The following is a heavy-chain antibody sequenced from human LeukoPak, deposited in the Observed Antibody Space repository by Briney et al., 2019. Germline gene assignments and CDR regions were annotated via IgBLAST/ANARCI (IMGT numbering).Heavy chain of an antibody. CDR1: TRSISSYY. V-gene: IGHV4-59*01. J-gene: IGHJ5*02. Sequence: SETLSLTCTVSTRSISSYYWRWHRQPPGKGREWIGYIYYSGATNYHTSHKSRVTIPGDTCKIQFSLKLSSVNAADTGVYYCARRSGYSSGWYAGPFKWFDPWGQGTLVTVSS. CDR3: ARRSGYSSGWYAGPFKWFDP. D-gene: IGHD6-19*01. CDR2: IYYSGAT.